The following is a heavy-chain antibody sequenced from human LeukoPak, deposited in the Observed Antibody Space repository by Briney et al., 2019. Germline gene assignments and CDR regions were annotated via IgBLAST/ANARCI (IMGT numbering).Heavy chain of an antibody. CDR3: ARAYYDFWSDYPFDY. D-gene: IGHD3-3*01. Sequence: ASVKVSCKASGYTFTGYYMHWVRQAPGQGLEWMGWINPNSGGTNYAQKFQGRVTMTRDTSISTAYMELSRLRSDDTAVYYCARAYYDFWSDYPFDYWGQGTLVTVSS. V-gene: IGHV1-2*02. J-gene: IGHJ4*02. CDR1: GYTFTGYY. CDR2: INPNSGGT.